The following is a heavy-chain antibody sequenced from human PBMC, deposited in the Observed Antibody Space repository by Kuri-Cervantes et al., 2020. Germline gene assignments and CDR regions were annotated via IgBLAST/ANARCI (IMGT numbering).Heavy chain of an antibody. V-gene: IGHV1-69*05. CDR1: GGTFSSYA. CDR2: IIPIFGTA. CDR3: AREYSGTTGYFDY. D-gene: IGHD1-26*01. Sequence: SVKVSCKASGGTFSSYAISWVRQAPGQGLEWMGGIIPIFGTANYAQKFQGRVTITTDESTSTAYMELSSLRSEDTAAYYCAREYSGTTGYFDYWGQGTLVTVSS. J-gene: IGHJ4*02.